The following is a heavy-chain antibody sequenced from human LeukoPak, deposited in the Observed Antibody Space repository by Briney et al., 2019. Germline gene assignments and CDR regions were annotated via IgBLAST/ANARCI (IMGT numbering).Heavy chain of an antibody. D-gene: IGHD3-10*01. Sequence: SETLSLTCTVSGGSVSSGSYYWGWIRQPPGKGLEGIGNIYYSGSTYYNPSLKSRVTISVETSKNQFSLKLSSVTAADTAVYYCARGVPVYGSAGTFDYWGQGTLVTVSS. J-gene: IGHJ4*02. V-gene: IGHV4-39*07. CDR1: GGSVSSGSYY. CDR3: ARGVPVYGSAGTFDY. CDR2: IYYSGST.